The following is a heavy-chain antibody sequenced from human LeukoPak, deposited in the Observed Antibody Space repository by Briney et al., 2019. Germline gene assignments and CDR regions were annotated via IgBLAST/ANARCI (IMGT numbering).Heavy chain of an antibody. Sequence: GGSLRLSCAASGLTVSNNYMSWVRQGPGRGLQWVSILYSFGNTYYADSVKGRFTISRDNSKNTLYLQMNTLRAEDTAVYYCARDRVATPYNWFDPWGQGTLVTVSS. CDR2: LYSFGNT. V-gene: IGHV3-53*01. CDR3: ARDRVATPYNWFDP. J-gene: IGHJ5*02. D-gene: IGHD3-3*01. CDR1: GLTVSNNY.